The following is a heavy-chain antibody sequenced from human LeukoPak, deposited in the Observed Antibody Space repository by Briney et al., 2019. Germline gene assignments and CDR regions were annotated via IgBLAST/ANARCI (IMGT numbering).Heavy chain of an antibody. Sequence: GGSLRLSCAASGFDFSSYTMTWVRQAPGKGLEWVSSITSGSTYINYADSVKGRFTTSRDNARDSLYLQMNSLTTEDTAVYYCARPGGKARGFYFDYWGQGALVTVSS. CDR3: ARPGGKARGFYFDY. V-gene: IGHV3-21*01. D-gene: IGHD3-16*01. CDR2: ITSGSTYI. J-gene: IGHJ4*02. CDR1: GFDFSSYT.